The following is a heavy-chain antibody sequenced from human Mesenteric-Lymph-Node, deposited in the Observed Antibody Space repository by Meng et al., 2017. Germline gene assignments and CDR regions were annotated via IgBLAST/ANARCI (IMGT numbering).Heavy chain of an antibody. CDR2: INPSGGST. D-gene: IGHD6-19*01. Sequence: ASVKVSCKASGYIFSNYYMHWVRQAPGQGLERMGIINPSGGSTSYAQNFQGRVTLTRDTSTSTVYMELTSLKSKDTAVYYCARDPHIAVTNPAHAFAIWGQGTMVTVSS. J-gene: IGHJ3*02. CDR3: ARDPHIAVTNPAHAFAI. CDR1: GYIFSNYY. V-gene: IGHV1-46*01.